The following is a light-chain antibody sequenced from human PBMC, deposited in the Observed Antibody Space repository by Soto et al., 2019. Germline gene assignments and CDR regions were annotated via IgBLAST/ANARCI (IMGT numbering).Light chain of an antibody. CDR2: DVS. CDR1: SSDVGSYNY. J-gene: IGLJ2*01. CDR3: CSYSGRDSLL. V-gene: IGLV2-11*01. Sequence: QSALTQPRSVSGSPGESVTISCSGTSSDVGSYNYVSWYQQYPGKAPKVMIYDVSERPSEVPVRFSGSKSGNTASLTISGLQAEYEAEYFCCSYSGRDSLLFGGGTKLTAL.